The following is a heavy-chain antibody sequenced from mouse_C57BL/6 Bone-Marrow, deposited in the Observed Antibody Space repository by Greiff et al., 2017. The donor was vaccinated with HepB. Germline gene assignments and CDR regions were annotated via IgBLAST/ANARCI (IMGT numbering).Heavy chain of an antibody. Sequence: EVQRVESGPGLVKPSQSLSLTCSVTGYSITSGYYWNWIRQFPGNKLEWMGYISYDGSNNYNPSLKNRISITRDTSKNQFFLKLNSVTTEDTATYYCARGDGYYPYFDYWGQGTTLTVSS. CDR1: GYSITSGYY. CDR2: ISYDGSN. D-gene: IGHD2-3*01. J-gene: IGHJ2*01. CDR3: ARGDGYYPYFDY. V-gene: IGHV3-6*01.